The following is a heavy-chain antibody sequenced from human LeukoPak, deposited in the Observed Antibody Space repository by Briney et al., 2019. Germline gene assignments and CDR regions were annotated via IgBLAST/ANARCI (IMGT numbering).Heavy chain of an antibody. V-gene: IGHV1-2*02. CDR3: ARERTLTSCYDY. Sequence: ASVKVSCKASGYTFTGYCMHWVRQAPGQGLEWMGWISPNSGCTNYAQKLQGRVTMTRDTAISTAYMELSRLRSDDTAVYYCARERTLTSCYDYWGQGTLVTVSS. CDR2: ISPNSGCT. CDR1: GYTFTGYC. J-gene: IGHJ4*02. D-gene: IGHD2-15*01.